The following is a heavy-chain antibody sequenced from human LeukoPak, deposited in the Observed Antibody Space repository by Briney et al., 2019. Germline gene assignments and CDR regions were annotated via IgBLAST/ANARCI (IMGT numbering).Heavy chain of an antibody. CDR1: GYTFTSYY. CDR3: ARDQKQWLVLDY. D-gene: IGHD6-19*01. J-gene: IGHJ4*02. V-gene: IGHV1-46*01. CDR2: INPSGGST. Sequence: GASVTVSCKASGYTFTSYYMHWVRQAPGQGLEWMGIINPSGGSTSYAQKFQGRVTMTRDTSTSTVYMELSSLRSEDTAVYYCARDQKQWLVLDYWGQGTLVTVSS.